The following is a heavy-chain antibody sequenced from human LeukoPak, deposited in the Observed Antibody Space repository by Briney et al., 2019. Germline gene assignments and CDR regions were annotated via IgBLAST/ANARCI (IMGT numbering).Heavy chain of an antibody. Sequence: ASVKVSCKASGYTFTSYGISWVRQAPGQGLEWMGWISAYNGNTNYAQKLQGRVTVTTDTSTSTAYMELRSLRSDDTAVYYCARVIRIRDGYNLATYYDYWGQGTLVTVSS. V-gene: IGHV1-18*01. J-gene: IGHJ4*02. D-gene: IGHD5-24*01. CDR3: ARVIRIRDGYNLATYYDY. CDR1: GYTFTSYG. CDR2: ISAYNGNT.